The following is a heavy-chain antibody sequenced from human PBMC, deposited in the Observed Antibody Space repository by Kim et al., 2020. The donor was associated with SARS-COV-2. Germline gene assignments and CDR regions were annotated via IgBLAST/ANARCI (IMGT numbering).Heavy chain of an antibody. CDR1: GGSISSYY. CDR2: IYYSGST. V-gene: IGHV4-59*01. D-gene: IGHD6-19*01. J-gene: IGHJ4*02. Sequence: SETLSLTCTVSGGSISSYYWSWIRQPPGKGLEWIGYIYYSGSTNYNPSLKSRVTISVDTSKNQFSLKLSSVTAADTAVYYCARGRLDSSGWDLDFDYWGQGTLVTVSS. CDR3: ARGRLDSSGWDLDFDY.